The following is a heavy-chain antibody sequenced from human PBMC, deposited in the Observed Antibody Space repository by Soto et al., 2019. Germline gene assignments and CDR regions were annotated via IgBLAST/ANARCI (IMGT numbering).Heavy chain of an antibody. Sequence: QVPLVQSGAEVKKPGSSVKVSCKASGGTFSSYAISWVRQAPGQGLEWMGGIIPIFGTANYAQKFQGRVTITADESTSTAYMELSSLRSEDTAVYYCARVEIFGVVISYGMDVWGQGTTVTVSS. CDR3: ARVEIFGVVISYGMDV. CDR2: IIPIFGTA. D-gene: IGHD3-3*01. V-gene: IGHV1-69*01. CDR1: GGTFSSYA. J-gene: IGHJ6*02.